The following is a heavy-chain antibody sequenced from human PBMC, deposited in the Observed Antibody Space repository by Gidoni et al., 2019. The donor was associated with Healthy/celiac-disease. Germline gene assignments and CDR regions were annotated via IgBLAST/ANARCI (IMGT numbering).Heavy chain of an antibody. D-gene: IGHD3-22*01. CDR1: GFTFSSYW. V-gene: IGHV3-7*01. Sequence: EVQLVESGGGLVKPGGSLRLSCAASGFTFSSYWMSCVLQAPGKGLEVVANINQDGSEKYYVDSVKGRFTIARDNAKNSLYLQMNSLRAEDTAVYYCARYYDSSGYYGPAFDIWGQGTMVTVSS. CDR2: INQDGSEK. J-gene: IGHJ3*02. CDR3: ARYYDSSGYYGPAFDI.